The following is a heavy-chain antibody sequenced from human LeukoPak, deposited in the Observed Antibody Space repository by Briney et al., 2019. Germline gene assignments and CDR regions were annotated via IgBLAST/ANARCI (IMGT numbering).Heavy chain of an antibody. CDR2: IYTSGST. V-gene: IGHV4-4*07. D-gene: IGHD3-3*01. J-gene: IGHJ6*03. Sequence: SETLSLTCTVSGGSISSYYWSWIRQPAGKGLEWNGRIYTSGSTNYNPSLKSRVTMSVDTSKNQFSLKLSSVTAADTAVYYCARDRRYYDFWSGFIYYYYMDVSGIGTTVTVSS. CDR3: ARDRRYYDFWSGFIYYYYMDV. CDR1: GGSISSYY.